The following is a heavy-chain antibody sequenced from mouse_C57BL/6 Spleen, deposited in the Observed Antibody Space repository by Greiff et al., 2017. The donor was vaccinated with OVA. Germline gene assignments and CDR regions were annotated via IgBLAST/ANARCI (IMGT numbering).Heavy chain of an antibody. CDR2: INPNNGGT. CDR1: GYTFTDYN. D-gene: IGHD1-1*01. J-gene: IGHJ4*01. Sequence: EVQLQQSGPELVKPGASVKMSCKASGYTFTDYNMHWVKQSHGKSLEWIGYINPNNGGTSYNQKFKGKATLTVNKSSSTAYMELRSLTSEDSAVYYCARGIYYYGSLYYAMDYWGQGTSVTVSS. CDR3: ARGIYYYGSLYYAMDY. V-gene: IGHV1-22*01.